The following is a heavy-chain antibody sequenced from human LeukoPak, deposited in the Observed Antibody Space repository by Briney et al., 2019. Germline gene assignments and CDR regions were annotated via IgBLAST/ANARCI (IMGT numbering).Heavy chain of an antibody. CDR1: GFSFSNYW. Sequence: GGSLRLSCVASGFSFSNYWMTWVRQAPGKGLEWVSVIYSGGGTYYAGSVKGRFTISRDNSKNTLYLQMNSLRAEDTAVYYCARDDGSSPYDYWGQGTLVTVSS. CDR3: ARDDGSSPYDY. D-gene: IGHD6-6*01. V-gene: IGHV3-66*02. CDR2: IYSGGGT. J-gene: IGHJ4*02.